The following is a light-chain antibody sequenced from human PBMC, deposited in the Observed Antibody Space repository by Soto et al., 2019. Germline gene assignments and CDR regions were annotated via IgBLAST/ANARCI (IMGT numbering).Light chain of an antibody. Sequence: EIVLTQSPATLSLSPGERATLSCRASQSLSRHLAWYQQIPGQAPRLLIYNTSNRATGIPARFSGSGSGTDFTLTSSRLEPEDFAVYYCQQRGDWPPTFGGGTKVEIK. CDR2: NTS. V-gene: IGKV3-11*01. J-gene: IGKJ4*01. CDR3: QQRGDWPPT. CDR1: QSLSRH.